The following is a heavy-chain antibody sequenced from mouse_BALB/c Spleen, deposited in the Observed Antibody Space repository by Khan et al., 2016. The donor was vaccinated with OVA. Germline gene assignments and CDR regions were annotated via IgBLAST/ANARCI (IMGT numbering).Heavy chain of an antibody. J-gene: IGHJ2*01. CDR3: AKLRVFYFDY. CDR2: IWGDGSI. Sequence: QVQLKESGPGLVAPSQSLSITCTVSGFSLTSNGVSWVRQPPGKGLEWLGVIWGDGSINYHSVLKSRLSISKDNSKSQVFLKLNSLQTDYTATYYCAKLRVFYFDYWGQGTTLTVSS. CDR1: GFSLTSNG. V-gene: IGHV2-3*01.